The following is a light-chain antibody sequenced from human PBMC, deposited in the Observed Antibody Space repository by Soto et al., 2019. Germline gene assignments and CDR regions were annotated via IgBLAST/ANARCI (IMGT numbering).Light chain of an antibody. CDR3: SSYKSRSTYV. CDR1: SSDVGDYNY. Sequence: QSVLTQPASVSGSPGQSITISCTGTSSDVGDYNYVSWYQQLPGKAPKVMIYEVSNRPSGVSNRFSGSKSGITASLTISGLQDEDEADYSCSSYKSRSTYVFGTGTKVTV. CDR2: EVS. J-gene: IGLJ1*01. V-gene: IGLV2-14*01.